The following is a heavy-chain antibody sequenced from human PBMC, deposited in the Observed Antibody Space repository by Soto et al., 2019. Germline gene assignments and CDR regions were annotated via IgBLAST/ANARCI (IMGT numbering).Heavy chain of an antibody. CDR3: TTARWYTYYFDY. CDR2: IKTKADGGTT. D-gene: IGHD6-13*01. J-gene: IGHJ4*02. V-gene: IGHV3-15*01. Sequence: GSLTLSCAPSGFTFSNAWISWVRQAPGKGPEWVGRIKTKADGGTTDYAAPVKGRFTISRDDSKNTLFLQMNCLETEDTAVYHCTTARWYTYYFDYWGQGT. CDR1: GFTFSNAW.